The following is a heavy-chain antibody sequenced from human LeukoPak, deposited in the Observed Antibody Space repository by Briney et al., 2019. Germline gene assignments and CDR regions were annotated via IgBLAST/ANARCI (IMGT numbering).Heavy chain of an antibody. V-gene: IGHV3-23*01. J-gene: IGHJ5*02. D-gene: IGHD6-6*01. Sequence: GGPLRLSCAASGFTFSSYAMSWVRQAPGKGLEWVSAISGSGGSTYYADSVKGRFTISRDNSKNTLYLQMNSLRAEDTAVYYCAKVREQLGPLNWFDPWGQGTLVTVSS. CDR3: AKVREQLGPLNWFDP. CDR2: ISGSGGST. CDR1: GFTFSSYA.